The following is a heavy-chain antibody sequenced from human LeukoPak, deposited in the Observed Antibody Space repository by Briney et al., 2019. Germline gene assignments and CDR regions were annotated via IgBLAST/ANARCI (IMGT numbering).Heavy chain of an antibody. CDR2: ISGSGGNT. CDR1: GFTFSSYA. V-gene: IGHV3-23*01. Sequence: GGSLRLSCAASGFTFSSYAMSWVRQAPGQGLEWVSGISGSGGNTYYADSVKGRFTISRDNSKNTLYLQMNSLRAEDTAVYYCAKDPGMIVVVMTLVDWGQGTLVTVSS. D-gene: IGHD3-22*01. J-gene: IGHJ4*02. CDR3: AKDPGMIVVVMTLVD.